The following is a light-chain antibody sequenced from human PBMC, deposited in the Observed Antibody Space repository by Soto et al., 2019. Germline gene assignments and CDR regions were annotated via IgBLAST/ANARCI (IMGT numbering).Light chain of an antibody. CDR2: DVD. CDR1: NSDVGHYNY. Sequence: QSALTQPRSVSGSPGQSVTISCTGTNSDVGHYNYVSWYQQHPGKSPKLIIFDVDKRPSGVPDRFSGSKSGNTASLTISGLQAEDEADYCCCSYAGSSWIFGGGTKLPVL. J-gene: IGLJ2*01. CDR3: CSYAGSSWI. V-gene: IGLV2-11*01.